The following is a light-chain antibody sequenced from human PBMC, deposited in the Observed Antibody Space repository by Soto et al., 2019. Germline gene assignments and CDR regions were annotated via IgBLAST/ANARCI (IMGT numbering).Light chain of an antibody. CDR1: QSVSSD. Sequence: TLSVSPGERATLSCRASQSVSSDLAWYQHKPGQAPRLLIYGASTRATGIPVRFSGSGSGTDFTHTISSLQSEDFAVYYCRHYNNQPLTFGGGTKVDIK. CDR3: RHYNNQPLT. V-gene: IGKV3-15*01. J-gene: IGKJ4*01. CDR2: GAS.